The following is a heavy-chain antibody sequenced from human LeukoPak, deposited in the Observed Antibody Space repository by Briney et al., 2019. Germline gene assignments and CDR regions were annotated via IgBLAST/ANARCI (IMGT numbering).Heavy chain of an antibody. Sequence: SETLSLTCSVSGGSITDTNYYWAWIRQPPGKGLEWIGSIYYSGSTYYNPSLKSRVTISVDTSKNQFSLKLSSVTAADTAVYYCARVDCSGGSCYYPRGYFQHWGQGTLVTVSS. V-gene: IGHV4-39*01. CDR3: ARVDCSGGSCYYPRGYFQH. CDR1: GGSITDTNYY. J-gene: IGHJ1*01. D-gene: IGHD2-15*01. CDR2: IYYSGST.